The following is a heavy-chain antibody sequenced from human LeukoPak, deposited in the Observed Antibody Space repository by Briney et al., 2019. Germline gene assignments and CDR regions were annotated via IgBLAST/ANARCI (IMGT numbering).Heavy chain of an antibody. CDR1: GYTFTSNY. Sequence: ASVKVSCKASGYTFTSNYIHWVRQAPGQGLEWMGMIYPRDGSTSYAQKFQGRVTVTRDTSTSTVHMELSGLRSEDTAVYYCARDQEGFDYWGQGTLVTVTS. CDR2: IYPRDGST. J-gene: IGHJ4*02. V-gene: IGHV1-46*01. CDR3: ARDQEGFDY.